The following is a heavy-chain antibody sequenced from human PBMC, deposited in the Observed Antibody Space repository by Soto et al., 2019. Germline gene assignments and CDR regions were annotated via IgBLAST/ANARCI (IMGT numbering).Heavy chain of an antibody. CDR1: GASVSTGVYY. D-gene: IGHD3-10*02. V-gene: IGHV4-31*03. CDR2: IDNSGST. CDR3: AGAVSDFDVRRYRTSYFDQ. J-gene: IGHJ4*02. Sequence: SETLSLTCTVSGASVSTGVYYWTWIRQHPGKGLEWIGYIDNSGSTYYNPSLTGRVDISVDTSKNEFSLNLQSLTAADTAFYYCAGAVSDFDVRRYRTSYFDQWGQGIMVTVYS.